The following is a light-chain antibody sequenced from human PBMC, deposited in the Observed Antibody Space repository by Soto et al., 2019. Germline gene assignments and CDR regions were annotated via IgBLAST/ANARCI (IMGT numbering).Light chain of an antibody. J-gene: IGKJ4*01. CDR3: QQYVDSPET. CDR2: DSS. CDR1: QSISSY. V-gene: IGKV3-20*01. Sequence: EIVLTQSPGTLSLSPGERATLSCRASQSISSYVAWYQQKPGQAPRVLIYDSSSRATGVPDRFSGSGSGTDFTLTISRLEPEDFGVYYCQQYVDSPETFGGGTKVDIK.